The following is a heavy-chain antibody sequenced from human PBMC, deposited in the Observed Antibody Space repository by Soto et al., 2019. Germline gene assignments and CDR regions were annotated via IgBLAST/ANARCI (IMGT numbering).Heavy chain of an antibody. D-gene: IGHD2-15*01. V-gene: IGHV1-18*01. CDR3: ARIEYCSGGNCYSAFDI. CDR2: ISAYNGNT. J-gene: IGHJ3*02. CDR1: GYTFTIYG. Sequence: GASVKVSCKASGYTFTIYGIIWVRQAPGQGLEWMGWISAYNGNTNYAQKLQGRVTLTTDTSTSTAYMELRSLTPGDTAIYYCARIEYCSGGNCYSAFDIWGQGTLVTVSS.